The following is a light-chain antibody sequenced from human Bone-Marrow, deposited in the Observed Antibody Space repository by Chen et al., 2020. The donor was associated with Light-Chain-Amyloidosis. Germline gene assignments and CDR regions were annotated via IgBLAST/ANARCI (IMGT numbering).Light chain of an antibody. CDR2: EDD. CDR1: SGSIATNY. V-gene: IGLV6-57*01. Sequence: NFMLTQPHSVSESPGKTVIISCTRSSGSIATNYVQWYQQRPGSSPTTVIYEDDQRPSWVPARFSGSIDRSSTSPSLTISGLKTEDEADYYCQSYQGSSQGVFGGGTKLTVL. CDR3: QSYQGSSQGV. J-gene: IGLJ3*02.